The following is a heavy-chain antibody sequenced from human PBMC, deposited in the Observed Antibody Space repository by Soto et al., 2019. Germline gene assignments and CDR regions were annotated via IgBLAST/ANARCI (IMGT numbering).Heavy chain of an antibody. V-gene: IGHV4-34*01. CDR2: INHSGST. J-gene: IGHJ4*02. Sequence: PSETLSLTCAVYGGSFSGYYWSWIRQPPGKGLEWIGEINHSGSTNYNPSLKSRVTISVDTSKNQFSLKLSSVTAADTAVYYCGRVLYDYTLGYWGQGTLVTVSS. CDR1: GGSFSGYY. D-gene: IGHD4-4*01. CDR3: GRVLYDYTLGY.